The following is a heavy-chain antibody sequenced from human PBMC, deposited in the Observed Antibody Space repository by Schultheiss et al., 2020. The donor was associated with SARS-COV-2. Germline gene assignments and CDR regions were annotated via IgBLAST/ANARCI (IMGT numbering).Heavy chain of an antibody. V-gene: IGHV4-61*02. CDR2: FFTSGST. Sequence: SETLSLTCTVSGGSISSGSYYWTWIRQPAGKGLEWIGRFFTSGSTDYIPSLKSRLTISVDTSKNQFSLKLSSLTAADTAVYYCARGRDGNNGDDSFDIWGQGTMVTVSS. CDR3: ARGRDGNNGDDSFDI. D-gene: IGHD5-24*01. CDR1: GGSISSGSYY. J-gene: IGHJ3*02.